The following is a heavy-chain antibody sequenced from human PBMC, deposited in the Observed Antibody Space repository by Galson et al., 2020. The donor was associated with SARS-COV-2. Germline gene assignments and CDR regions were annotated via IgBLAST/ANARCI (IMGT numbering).Heavy chain of an antibody. CDR2: INAGNGNT. CDR1: GYTLTSYA. J-gene: IGHJ4*02. V-gene: IGHV1-3*01. CDR3: ARANVYGDYEFDH. Sequence: ASVKVSCKASGYTLTSYAMQWVRQAPGQRLEWMAWINAGNGNTKYSQKFQGRVTITRDTSASTAYMELTSLRSEDTAVYYCARANVYGDYEFDHWGQGTLVTVSS. D-gene: IGHD4-17*01.